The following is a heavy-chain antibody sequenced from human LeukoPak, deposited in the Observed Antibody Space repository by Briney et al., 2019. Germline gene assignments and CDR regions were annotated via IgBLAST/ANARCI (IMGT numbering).Heavy chain of an antibody. J-gene: IGHJ3*02. CDR1: GGSISSGGYS. CDR2: IYHSGST. D-gene: IGHD6-6*01. Sequence: ASETLSLTCAVSGGSISSGGYSWSWIRQPPGKGLEWIGYIYHSGSTYYNPSLKSRVTISVDRSNNQFSLKLSSVTAADTAVYYCARAAHAFDIWGQGTMVTVSS. CDR3: ARAAHAFDI. V-gene: IGHV4-30-2*01.